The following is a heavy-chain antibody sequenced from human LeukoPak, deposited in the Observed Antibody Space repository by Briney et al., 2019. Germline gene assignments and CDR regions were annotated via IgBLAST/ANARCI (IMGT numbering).Heavy chain of an antibody. CDR2: ISTFNGNT. D-gene: IGHD4-23*01. CDR3: ARRHLIGNGYFDH. V-gene: IGHV1-18*01. J-gene: IGHJ4*02. Sequence: ASVKASCKASGYAFSNYGLAWVRRASRQGLQWLGWISTFNGNTNHAQILQDRVTMTTDTSTNTAYLELRSLRSDDTAVYYCARRHLIGNGYFDHWGQGTLVTVSS. CDR1: GYAFSNYG.